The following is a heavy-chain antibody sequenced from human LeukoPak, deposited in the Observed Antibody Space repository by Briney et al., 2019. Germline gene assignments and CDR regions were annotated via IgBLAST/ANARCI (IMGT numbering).Heavy chain of an antibody. Sequence: GGSLRLSCAASGFTFSSFGMNWVRQAPGKGLEWVSYISDSSSLTYYADSVKGRFTISRDNAKNSLSLQLNSLRDEDTAVYFCAKVIRGGYGMDVWGQGTTVTVPS. CDR3: AKVIRGGYGMDV. CDR1: GFTFSSFG. CDR2: ISDSSSLT. V-gene: IGHV3-48*02. D-gene: IGHD3-10*01. J-gene: IGHJ6*02.